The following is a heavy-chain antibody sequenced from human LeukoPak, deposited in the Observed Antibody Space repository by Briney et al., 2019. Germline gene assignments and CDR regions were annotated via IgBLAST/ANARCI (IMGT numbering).Heavy chain of an antibody. V-gene: IGHV3-21*04. CDR2: ISSSSSYI. CDR1: GFTFSSYA. D-gene: IGHD5-24*01. Sequence: GGSLRLSCAASGFTFSSYAMSWVRQAPGKGLEWVSAISSSSSYIYYADSVKGRFTISRDNAKNSLYLQMNSLRAEDTAVYYCARDGGDGYNWNPPDYWGQGTLVTVSS. CDR3: ARDGGDGYNWNPPDY. J-gene: IGHJ4*02.